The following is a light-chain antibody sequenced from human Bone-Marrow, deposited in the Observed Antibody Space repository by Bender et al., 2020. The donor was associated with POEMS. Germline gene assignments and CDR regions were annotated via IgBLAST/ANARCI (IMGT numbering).Light chain of an antibody. CDR2: KDY. CDR1: ELGETD. V-gene: IGLV3-1*01. Sequence: SYEMTQPPSVSVSPGQTASITCSGDELGETDAAWYQQRPGQSPQLVIYKDYKRPSGTPDRFSGSRSGNTATLTISGTQAIDEADYYCQTWDRAIVVFGGGTKLTVL. CDR3: QTWDRAIVV. J-gene: IGLJ2*01.